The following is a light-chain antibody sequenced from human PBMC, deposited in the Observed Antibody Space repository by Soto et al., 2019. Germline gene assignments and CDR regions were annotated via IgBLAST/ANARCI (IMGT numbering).Light chain of an antibody. V-gene: IGKV3-15*01. J-gene: IGKJ1*01. Sequence: ERVMTQSPATLSVSPGERATLSCRASQSVSSNLAWYQQKPGQAPRLLIYGASTRATGIPARFSGSGSGTEFTLTISSLQSEEFAVYYCHQYNNWPLTFGQGTKVEIK. CDR3: HQYNNWPLT. CDR1: QSVSSN. CDR2: GAS.